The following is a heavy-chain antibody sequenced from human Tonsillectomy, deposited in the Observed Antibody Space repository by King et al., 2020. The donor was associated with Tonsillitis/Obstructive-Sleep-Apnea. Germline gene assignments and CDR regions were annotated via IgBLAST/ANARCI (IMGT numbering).Heavy chain of an antibody. D-gene: IGHD3-3*01. CDR2: IYYSGST. V-gene: IGHV4-59*01. CDR1: GGSISSYY. CDR3: ARGRLEFLEWARGNYYMDV. Sequence: VQLQESGPGLVKPSETLSLTCTVSGGSISSYYWSWIRQPPGKGLEWIGYIYYSGSTNYNPSLKSRVTISVDTSKNQFSLKLSSVTAADTAVYYCARGRLEFLEWARGNYYMDVWGKGTTVTVSS. J-gene: IGHJ6*03.